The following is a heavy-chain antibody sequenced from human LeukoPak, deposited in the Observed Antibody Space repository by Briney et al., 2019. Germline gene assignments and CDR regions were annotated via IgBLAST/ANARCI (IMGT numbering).Heavy chain of an antibody. Sequence: GASLQISCKGSGSSFTTYWIGWVRQLPGKGLEWMGIIYPSDSDTRYSPSFQGQITISADKSISTAYLQWSSLKASDTAMYYCARRKQVVERDDHWGQGTLVTVSS. V-gene: IGHV5-51*01. D-gene: IGHD6-6*01. CDR3: ARRKQVVERDDH. CDR1: GSSFTTYW. CDR2: IYPSDSDT. J-gene: IGHJ4*02.